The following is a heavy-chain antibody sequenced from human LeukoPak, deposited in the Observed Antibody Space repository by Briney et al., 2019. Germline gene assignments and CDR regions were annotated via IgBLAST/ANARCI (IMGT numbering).Heavy chain of an antibody. Sequence: PSETLSLTCIVSSGSISSSNFYWGWFRQPPGKGLEWIGTISYSGSTYYNPSLKSRVTISVDTSENQFSLKLSSVTAAETAIYYCARSVFLMIDAYDFWGQGTLVAVSS. J-gene: IGHJ4*02. V-gene: IGHV4-39*01. CDR2: ISYSGST. CDR3: ARSVFLMIDAYDF. D-gene: IGHD2-2*01. CDR1: SGSISSSNFY.